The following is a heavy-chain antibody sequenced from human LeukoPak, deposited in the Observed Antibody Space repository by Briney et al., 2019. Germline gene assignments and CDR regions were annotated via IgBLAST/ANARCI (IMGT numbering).Heavy chain of an antibody. CDR1: GFTFDDYA. CDR2: ISWNSGSI. J-gene: IGHJ4*02. Sequence: GRSLRLSCAASGFTFDDYAMHWVRHAPGKGLEWVSGISWNSGSIGYADSVKGRFTISRDNAKNSLYLRMNSLRAEDTALYYCAKDIGYSSSQGYFDYWGQGTLVTVSS. V-gene: IGHV3-9*01. D-gene: IGHD6-13*01. CDR3: AKDIGYSSSQGYFDY.